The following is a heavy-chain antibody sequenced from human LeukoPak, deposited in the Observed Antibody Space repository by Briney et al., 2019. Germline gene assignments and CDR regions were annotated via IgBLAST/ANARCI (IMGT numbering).Heavy chain of an antibody. J-gene: IGHJ4*02. CDR1: GYTFTGYY. CDR2: INPNSCGT. CDR3: ARGQRDYGDY. V-gene: IGHV1-2*02. Sequence: ASVKVSCKASGYTFTGYYMHWVRQAPGQGLEWMGWINPNSCGTNYALKLQGRVTMTRDTSISTAYMELSRMRSDDTAVYYCARGQRDYGDYWGQGTLVTVSS.